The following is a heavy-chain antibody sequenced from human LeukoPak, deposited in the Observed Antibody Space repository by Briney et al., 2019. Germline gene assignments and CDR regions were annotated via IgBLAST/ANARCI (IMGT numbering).Heavy chain of an antibody. J-gene: IGHJ4*02. Sequence: GGSLRLSCAASGFTFSSYSMNWVRQAPGKGLEWVSYISSSSSTIYYADSVKGRFTISRDNAKNSLYLQMTSLRDEDTAVYYCARDISPASIFGVVIADNPYDYWGQGTLVTVSS. D-gene: IGHD3-3*01. CDR1: GFTFSSYS. CDR3: ARDISPASIFGVVIADNPYDY. CDR2: ISSSSSTI. V-gene: IGHV3-48*02.